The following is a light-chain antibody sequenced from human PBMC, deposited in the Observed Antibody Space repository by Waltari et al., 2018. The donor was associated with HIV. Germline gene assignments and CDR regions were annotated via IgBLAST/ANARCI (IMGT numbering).Light chain of an antibody. V-gene: IGLV3-10*01. CDR2: EDS. CDR3: YSTDSSDWV. Sequence: SYELTQPPSVSVSPGQTTRITCSGDALPKKSAYWYQQKSGQAPVLCIYEDSKRPSGIPERFSGASSGTVATLTISGAQVEDEADYYCYSTDSSDWVFGGGTKLTVL. CDR1: ALPKKS. J-gene: IGLJ3*02.